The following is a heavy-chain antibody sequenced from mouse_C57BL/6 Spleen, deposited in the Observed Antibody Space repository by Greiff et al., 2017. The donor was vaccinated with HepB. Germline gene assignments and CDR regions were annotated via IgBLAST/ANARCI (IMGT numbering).Heavy chain of an antibody. CDR1: GYTFTSYW. V-gene: IGHV1-74*01. CDR3: VITAVVASYYYAMDC. D-gene: IGHD1-1*01. J-gene: IGHJ4*01. CDR2: IHPSDSDT. Sequence: QVQLQQPGAELVKPGASVKVSCKASGYTFTSYWMHWVKQRPGQGLEWIGRIHPSDSDTNYNQKFKGKATLTVDKSSSTAYMQLSSLTSEDSAVYYCVITAVVASYYYAMDCWGQGTSVTVAS.